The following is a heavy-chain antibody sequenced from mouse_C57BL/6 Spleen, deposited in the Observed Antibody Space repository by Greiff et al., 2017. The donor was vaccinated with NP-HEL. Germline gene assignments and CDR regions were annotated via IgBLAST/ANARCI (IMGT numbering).Heavy chain of an antibody. D-gene: IGHD1-1*01. CDR1: GFTFSSYA. CDR3: ARDWDGSSHWYFDV. Sequence: EVKLMESGGGLVKPGGSLKLSCAASGFTFSSYAMSWVRQTPEKRLEWVATISDGGSYTYYPDNVKGRFTISRDNAKNNLYQQMSHLKSEDTAMYYCARDWDGSSHWYFDVWGTGTTVTVSS. J-gene: IGHJ1*03. V-gene: IGHV5-4*01. CDR2: ISDGGSYT.